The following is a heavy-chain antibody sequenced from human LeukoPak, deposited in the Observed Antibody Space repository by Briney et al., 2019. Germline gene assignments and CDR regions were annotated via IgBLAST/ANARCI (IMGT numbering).Heavy chain of an antibody. CDR3: GLGYCTGATCHPYS. D-gene: IGHD2-8*02. Sequence: PGRSLRLSCAASGFTFSNYAMHWVRQAPGKGLEWVAVISYDGSNKYYADSVKGRFTLSRDNSKNTLYLQMNSLRAEDTAVYYCGLGYCTGATCHPYSWGQGTLVTVSS. CDR1: GFTFSNYA. CDR2: ISYDGSNK. V-gene: IGHV3-30*03. J-gene: IGHJ4*02.